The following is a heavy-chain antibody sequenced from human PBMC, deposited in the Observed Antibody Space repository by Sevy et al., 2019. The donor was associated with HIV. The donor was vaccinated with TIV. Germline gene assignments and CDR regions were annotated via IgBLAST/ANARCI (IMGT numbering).Heavy chain of an antibody. V-gene: IGHV1-69*13. Sequence: ASVKVSCKASGDSLNGYAVSWVRQAPGQGLEWMGAIIPVFGTPKYDQRFQGRITTTADESSSTAFMEVTSLRSDDTAVYYCARGQFLYDNGDYCPEAFDIWGQGTLVTVSS. D-gene: IGHD2-21*02. J-gene: IGHJ3*02. CDR2: IIPVFGTP. CDR1: GDSLNGYA. CDR3: ARGQFLYDNGDYCPEAFDI.